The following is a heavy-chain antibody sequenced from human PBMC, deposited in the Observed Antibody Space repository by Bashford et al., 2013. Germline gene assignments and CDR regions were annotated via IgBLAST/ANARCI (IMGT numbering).Heavy chain of an antibody. CDR2: ISSSSSYT. D-gene: IGHD3-3*01. J-gene: IGHJ4*02. Sequence: RQAPGKGLEWVSYISSSSSYTNYADSVKGRFTISRDNSKNTLYLQMNSLGGADTAVYYCARAYGNYDSLRFDLWGQGTLVTVSS. CDR3: ARAYGNYDSLRFDL. V-gene: IGHV3-11*06.